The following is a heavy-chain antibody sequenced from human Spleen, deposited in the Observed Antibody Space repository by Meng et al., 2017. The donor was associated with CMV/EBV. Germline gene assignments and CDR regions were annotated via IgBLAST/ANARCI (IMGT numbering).Heavy chain of an antibody. CDR1: EYIFTSYH. CDR3: ARGRSSGSSSFDY. CDR2: INPSGGST. D-gene: IGHD6-13*01. J-gene: IGHJ4*02. V-gene: IGHV1-46*01. Sequence: KASEYIFTSYHFHWVRQAPGQGLEWMGIINPSGGSTSYAQKLQGRVTMTRDTSTSTVYMELSSLRSEDTAVYYCARGRSSGSSSFDYWGQGTLVTVSS.